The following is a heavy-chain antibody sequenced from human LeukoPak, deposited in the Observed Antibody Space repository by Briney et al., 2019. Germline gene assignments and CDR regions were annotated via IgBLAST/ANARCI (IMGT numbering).Heavy chain of an antibody. CDR1: GFTFSSYA. CDR3: ASTQRGTMVRALDY. Sequence: GGSLRLACAAAGFTFSSYAMHWVRQAPGRGLEWVAVILYDGRNKYYADSVKGRVIMSRDNSKNTLYLQVNSLRAEDTAVYYCASTQRGTMVRALDYWGQGTLVTVSS. CDR2: ILYDGRNK. D-gene: IGHD3-10*01. J-gene: IGHJ4*02. V-gene: IGHV3-30*04.